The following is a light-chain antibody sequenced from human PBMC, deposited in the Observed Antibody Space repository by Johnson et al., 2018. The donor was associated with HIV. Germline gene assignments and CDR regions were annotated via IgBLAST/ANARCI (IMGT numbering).Light chain of an antibody. CDR2: DNN. J-gene: IGLJ1*01. CDR1: SSNIGNNY. Sequence: QSVLTQPPSVSAAPGQKVTISCSGSSSNIGNNYVSWYQQLPGTAPKLLIYDNNKRPSGIPDRFSGSKSGTSATLGITGLQTGDEADYYCGTWDSSLRGVFGTGNKVTVL. V-gene: IGLV1-51*01. CDR3: GTWDSSLRGV.